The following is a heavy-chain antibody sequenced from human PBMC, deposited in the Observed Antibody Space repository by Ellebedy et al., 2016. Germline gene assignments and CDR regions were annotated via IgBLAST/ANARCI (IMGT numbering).Heavy chain of an antibody. CDR2: IAFSGTHE. Sequence: GGSLRLSCAASGFTFSRYAMHWVRQAPGEGLEWLAVIAFSGTHEYYAASVKGRFTISRDNSKNTLFLQMNSLGVEDTAVYYCARSREYCSGGTCDRSVDVWGKGATVTVSS. D-gene: IGHD2-15*01. J-gene: IGHJ6*03. CDR1: GFTFSRYA. V-gene: IGHV3-30*04. CDR3: ARSREYCSGGTCDRSVDV.